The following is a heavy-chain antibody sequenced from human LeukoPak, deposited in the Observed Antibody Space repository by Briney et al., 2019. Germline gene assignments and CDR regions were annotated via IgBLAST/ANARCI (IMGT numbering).Heavy chain of an antibody. CDR1: GFTFSSYE. CDR2: ISSSGSTI. V-gene: IGHV3-48*03. J-gene: IGHJ6*04. CDR3: AELGVTMIGGV. Sequence: GGSLRLTCAASGFTFSSYEMNWVRQAPGKGLEWVSYISSSGSTIYYADSVKGRFTISRDNAKNSLYLQMNSLRAEDTAVYYCAELGVTMIGGVWGKGTTVTISS. D-gene: IGHD3-10*02.